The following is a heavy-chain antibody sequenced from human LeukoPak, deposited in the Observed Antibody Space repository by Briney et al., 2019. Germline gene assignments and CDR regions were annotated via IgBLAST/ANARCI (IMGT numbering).Heavy chain of an antibody. J-gene: IGHJ1*01. D-gene: IGHD3-22*01. CDR2: INPNSGGT. Sequence: ASVKVSCKASGYTFTGYYMHWVRQAPGQGPEWMGWINPNSGGTNYAQKFQGRVTMTRDASSTTAYMELSRLRSDDTAVYYCARLVVISTTSEYFQEWGQGTLVIVSS. V-gene: IGHV1-2*02. CDR3: ARLVVISTTSEYFQE. CDR1: GYTFTGYY.